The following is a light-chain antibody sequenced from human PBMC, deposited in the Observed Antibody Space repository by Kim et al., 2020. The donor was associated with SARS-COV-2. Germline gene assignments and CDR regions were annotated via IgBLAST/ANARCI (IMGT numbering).Light chain of an antibody. CDR1: TGAVTSGYY. CDR2: NTS. CDR3: WV. J-gene: IGLJ3*02. V-gene: IGLV7-43*01. Sequence: EPSLTVSPGATVTLTCASTTGAVTSGYYPDWSHQKPGQRPRTLIHNTSNRHSWTPARFSGSLLGGEAALTLSGVQPEDEAEYSGWVFGGGTKVTVL.